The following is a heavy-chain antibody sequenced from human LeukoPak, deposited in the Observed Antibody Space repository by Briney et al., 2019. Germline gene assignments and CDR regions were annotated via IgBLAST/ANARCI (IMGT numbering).Heavy chain of an antibody. CDR3: ARDLRTSPYYDSSGYYPDAFDI. CDR2: IIPIFGTA. Sequence: SVKVSCKASGGTFISYAISWVRQAPGQGLEWMGGIIPIFGTANYAQKFQGRVTITADESTSTAYMELSSLRSEDTAVYYCARDLRTSPYYDSSGYYPDAFDIWGQGTMVTVSS. CDR1: GGTFISYA. V-gene: IGHV1-69*13. D-gene: IGHD3-22*01. J-gene: IGHJ3*02.